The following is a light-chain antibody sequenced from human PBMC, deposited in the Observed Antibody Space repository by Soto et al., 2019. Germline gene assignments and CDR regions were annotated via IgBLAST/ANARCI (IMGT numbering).Light chain of an antibody. CDR2: SNN. CDR3: APWDDSLNGPV. Sequence: QSALTQPPSASGTPGQRVIISCSGTSSNIGSNTVNWYQQLPGTAPKLLIYSNNQRASGVPDRFSGSKSGTSASLAISGLQSEDEADYYCAPWDDSLNGPVFGGGTKLTVL. CDR1: SSNIGSNT. V-gene: IGLV1-44*01. J-gene: IGLJ3*02.